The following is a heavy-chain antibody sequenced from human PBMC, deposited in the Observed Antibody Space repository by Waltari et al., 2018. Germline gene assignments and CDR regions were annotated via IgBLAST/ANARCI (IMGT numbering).Heavy chain of an antibody. CDR1: GYTFTGYY. V-gene: IGHV1-2*02. Sequence: QVQLVQSGAEVKKPGASVKVSCKASGYTFTGYYMHWVRQAPGQGLEWMGWINPNSGGTNYAQKFQGRVTMTRDTSISTAYMELSRLRSDDTAVYYCARDDGIAARPGYFDYWGQGTLVTVSS. CDR2: INPNSGGT. J-gene: IGHJ4*02. D-gene: IGHD6-6*01. CDR3: ARDDGIAARPGYFDY.